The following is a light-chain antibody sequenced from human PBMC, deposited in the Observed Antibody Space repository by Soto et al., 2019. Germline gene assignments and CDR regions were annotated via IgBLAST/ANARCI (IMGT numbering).Light chain of an antibody. V-gene: IGLV2-14*03. Sequence: QSVLTQPASVSGSPGQSITISCTGSSSDVGAFDYVCWHQQHPGKAPKLLIFDVSSRPSGVSSRFSASKSGNTASLTISGFQAEDEADYYCSSYTTSITHVFGTGTKVTVL. CDR3: SSYTTSITHV. J-gene: IGLJ1*01. CDR1: SSDVGAFDY. CDR2: DVS.